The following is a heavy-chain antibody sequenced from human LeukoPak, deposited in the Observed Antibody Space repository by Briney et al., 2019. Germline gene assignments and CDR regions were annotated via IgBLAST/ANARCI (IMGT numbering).Heavy chain of an antibody. Sequence: PGGSLRLSCAASGFTFSSYEMKWVRQAPGKGVEGGSYISSSGSTIYYADSVKGRFTISRDNAKNSLYLQMNSLRAEDTAVYYCARVGYSSGWYYFDYWGQGTLVTVSS. J-gene: IGHJ4*02. CDR3: ARVGYSSGWYYFDY. CDR1: GFTFSSYE. V-gene: IGHV3-48*03. CDR2: ISSSGSTI. D-gene: IGHD6-19*01.